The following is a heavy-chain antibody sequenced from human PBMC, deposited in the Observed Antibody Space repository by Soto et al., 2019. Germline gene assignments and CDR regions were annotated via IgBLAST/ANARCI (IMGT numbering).Heavy chain of an antibody. CDR1: GFTFSGYA. J-gene: IGHJ5*02. V-gene: IGHV3-23*01. CDR3: VKDPNWFDP. CDR2: ISGTGDST. Sequence: EVQLLESGGGLVQPGGSLRLSCAASGFTFSGYAMSWVRQAPGKGLEWVSTISGTGDSTYYADSVKGRFTISRDSSKNTLYLQMNSLRAEDTAVYYCVKDPNWFDPCGQGTMVTVSS.